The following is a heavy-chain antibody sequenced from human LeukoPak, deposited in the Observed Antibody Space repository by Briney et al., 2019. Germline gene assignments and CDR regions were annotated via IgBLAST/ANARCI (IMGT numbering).Heavy chain of an antibody. CDR1: GFTFSSYA. CDR2: ISGSGGST. J-gene: IGHJ4*02. V-gene: IGHV3-23*01. D-gene: IGHD6-13*01. Sequence: PGGSLRLSCAASGFTFSSYAMSWVRQAPGKGLEWVSAISGSGGSTYYADSVKGRFTISRDNSKNTLYLQMNSLRAEDTAVYYCANIPFGGSAAALYYFDYWGQGTLVTVSS. CDR3: ANIPFGGSAAALYYFDY.